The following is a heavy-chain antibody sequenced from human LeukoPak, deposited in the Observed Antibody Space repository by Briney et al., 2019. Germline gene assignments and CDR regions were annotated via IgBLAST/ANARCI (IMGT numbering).Heavy chain of an antibody. Sequence: SETLSLTCAVYGGPFSGYYWSWIRQPPGKGLEWIGEINHSGSTNYNPSLKSRVTISVDTSKNQFSLKLSSVTAADTAVYYCAREPLWTGDRRAGFDYWGQGTLVTVSS. CDR3: AREPLWTGDRRAGFDY. J-gene: IGHJ4*02. CDR2: INHSGST. V-gene: IGHV4-34*01. CDR1: GGPFSGYY. D-gene: IGHD3/OR15-3a*01.